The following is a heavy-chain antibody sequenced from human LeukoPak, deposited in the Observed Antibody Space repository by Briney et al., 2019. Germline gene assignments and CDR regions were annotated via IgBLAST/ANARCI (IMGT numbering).Heavy chain of an antibody. CDR2: INPNSGGT. V-gene: IGHV1-2*04. CDR1: GYTFTGYY. D-gene: IGHD2-2*01. J-gene: IGHJ5*02. CDR3: ARAVPHIVVVPAATQWSFDP. Sequence: ASVKVSCKASGYTFTGYYMHWVRQAPGQGLEWMGWINPNSGGTNYAQKFQGWVTMTRDTSISTAYMELSRLRSDDTAVYYCARAVPHIVVVPAATQWSFDPWGQEPWSPSPQ.